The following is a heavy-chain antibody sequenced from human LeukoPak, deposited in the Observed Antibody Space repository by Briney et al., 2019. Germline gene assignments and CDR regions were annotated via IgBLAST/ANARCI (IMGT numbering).Heavy chain of an antibody. CDR1: GFTFSDYY. J-gene: IGHJ4*02. D-gene: IGHD5-18*01. V-gene: IGHV3-11*06. CDR3: ARSARDSEYTNMDS. CDR2: ISGRNNYT. Sequence: GGSLRLSCAASGFTFSDYYMSWIRQAPGKGLEWVSYISGRNNYTNYADSVKGRFTISRDNDRNSLYLQMNSLRVEDTAVYYCARSARDSEYTNMDSWGQGTLVTVSS.